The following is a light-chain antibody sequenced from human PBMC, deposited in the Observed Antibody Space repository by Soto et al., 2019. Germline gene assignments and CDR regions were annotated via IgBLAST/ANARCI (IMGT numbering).Light chain of an antibody. Sequence: IQRTQSPSTLSASVGDRLTTTCRASQSISSWLAWYQKKPGKAPKLLIYDASSLESGVPSRFSGSGSGTEFTLTISSLQPDDFATYYCQQYNSYSLTFGGGTKVDIK. J-gene: IGKJ4*01. CDR1: QSISSW. V-gene: IGKV1-5*01. CDR3: QQYNSYSLT. CDR2: DAS.